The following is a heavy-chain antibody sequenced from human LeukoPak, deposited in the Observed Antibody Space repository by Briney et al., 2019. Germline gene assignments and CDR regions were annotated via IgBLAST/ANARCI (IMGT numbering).Heavy chain of an antibody. CDR2: IIPSGGST. Sequence: GASVKVSCKASGYTFTSYYMHWVRQAPGQGLEWMGIIIPSGGSTSYAQKFQGRVTMTRDMSTSTVYMELSSLRSEDTAVYYCALIGGDYEAPVPDAFDIWGQGTMVTVSS. D-gene: IGHD4-17*01. J-gene: IGHJ3*02. V-gene: IGHV1-46*01. CDR3: ALIGGDYEAPVPDAFDI. CDR1: GYTFTSYY.